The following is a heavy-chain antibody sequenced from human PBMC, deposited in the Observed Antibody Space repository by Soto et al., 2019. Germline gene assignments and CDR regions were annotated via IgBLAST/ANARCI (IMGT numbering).Heavy chain of an antibody. Sequence: SETLSLTCTVSGGSISSYYWCWIRQPPGKGLEWIGYIYYSGSTNYNPSLKSRVTISVDTSKNQFSLKLSSVTAADTAVYYGTSEGDGYHCFAYWGQGTLVTVPS. J-gene: IGHJ4*02. CDR3: TSEGDGYHCFAY. CDR1: GGSISSYY. V-gene: IGHV4-59*01. CDR2: IYYSGST. D-gene: IGHD5-12*01.